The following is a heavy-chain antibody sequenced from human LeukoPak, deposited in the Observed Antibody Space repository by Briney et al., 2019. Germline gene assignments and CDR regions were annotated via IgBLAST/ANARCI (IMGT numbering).Heavy chain of an antibody. J-gene: IGHJ4*02. V-gene: IGHV3-74*01. CDR3: VKDRWVDH. D-gene: IGHD6-13*01. CDR1: GLAFSAYK. CDR2: ISTDGYTT. Sequence: PGGSLRLSCAASGLAFSAYKMHWVRQAPRKGLVWVSRISTDGYTTDYADFVQGRFTASRDNTKNTWSLEMNSLRAEDTAVYYCVKDRWVDHWGQGTLVTVSS.